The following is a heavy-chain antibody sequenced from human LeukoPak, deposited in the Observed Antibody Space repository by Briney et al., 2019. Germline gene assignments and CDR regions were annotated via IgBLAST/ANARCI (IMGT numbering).Heavy chain of an antibody. CDR1: GFTFNRNA. CDR2: IGGSGDKT. Sequence: PGGSLRLSCPASGFTFNRNAISWVRQAPGKGLEWVSTIGGSGDKTFYADSVKGRFTISRDNSKNMVHLQMNSLTGEDTALYYCVRRGDASSGWGDHDFWGQGALVTVSS. V-gene: IGHV3-23*01. CDR3: VRRGDASSGWGDHDF. J-gene: IGHJ4*02. D-gene: IGHD6-19*01.